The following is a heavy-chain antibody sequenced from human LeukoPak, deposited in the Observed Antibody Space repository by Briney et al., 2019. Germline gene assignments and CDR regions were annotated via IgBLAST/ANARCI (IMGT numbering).Heavy chain of an antibody. CDR3: AKDGDLWETMIVEGLFDC. D-gene: IGHD3-22*01. J-gene: IGHJ4*02. CDR2: ISYDGSNK. Sequence: PGGSLRLSCAASGFTFSSYAMHWVRQAPGKGLEWVAVISYDGSNKYYADSVKGRFTISRDNSKNTLYLQMNSLRAEDTAVYYCAKDGDLWETMIVEGLFDCWGQGALVTVSS. V-gene: IGHV3-30-3*01. CDR1: GFTFSSYA.